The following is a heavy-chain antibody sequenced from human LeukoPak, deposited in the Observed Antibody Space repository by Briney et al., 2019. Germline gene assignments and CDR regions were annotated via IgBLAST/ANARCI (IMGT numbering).Heavy chain of an antibody. V-gene: IGHV3-53*01. D-gene: IGHD5-18*01. CDR1: GFTVSSNY. J-gene: IGHJ4*02. CDR2: IYSGGST. Sequence: PGGSLRLSCAASGFTVSSNYMSWVRQAPGKELEWVSVIYSGGSTYYADSVKGRFTISRDNSKNTLYLQMNSLRAEDTAVYYCARDLGYSYGIYWGQGTLVTVSS. CDR3: ARDLGYSYGIY.